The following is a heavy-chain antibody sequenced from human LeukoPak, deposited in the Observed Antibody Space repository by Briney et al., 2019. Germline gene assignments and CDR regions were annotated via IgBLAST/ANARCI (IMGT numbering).Heavy chain of an antibody. CDR3: ARDLFTEGEDY. CDR1: GFTFSSYW. D-gene: IGHD3-16*01. V-gene: IGHV3-7*01. CDR2: INEHGGDM. Sequence: GGSLRPSCAASGFTFSSYWMSWVRQAPGKGLEWVANINEHGGDMYYVGSVKGRFTISRDNAKNSLYLQMNSLRADDTAVYYCARDLFTEGEDYWGQGTLVTVSS. J-gene: IGHJ4*02.